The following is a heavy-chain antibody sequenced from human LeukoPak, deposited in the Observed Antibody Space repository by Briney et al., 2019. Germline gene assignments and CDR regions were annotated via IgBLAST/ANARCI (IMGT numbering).Heavy chain of an antibody. Sequence: GGSLRLSCAASGFTFSSYAMSWVRQAPGKGLEWVSAISGSGGSTYYADSVKGRFTIPRDNSKNTLYLQMNSLRAEDTAVYYCAKSDCSGGSCYENYWGQGTLVTVSS. CDR1: GFTFSSYA. CDR3: AKSDCSGGSCYENY. CDR2: ISGSGGST. V-gene: IGHV3-23*01. D-gene: IGHD2-15*01. J-gene: IGHJ4*02.